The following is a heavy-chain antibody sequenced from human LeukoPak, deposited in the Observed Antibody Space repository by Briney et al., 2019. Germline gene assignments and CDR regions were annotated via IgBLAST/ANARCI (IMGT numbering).Heavy chain of an antibody. D-gene: IGHD1-1*01. Sequence: GGSLRLSCAASGFTFSSYAMSWVRQAPGKGLEWVSSINWNGGSTAYADSVKGRFTISRDNAKNSLYLQMNSLRAEDTALYYCAREVLIDSYFYYMDVWGKGTTVTVSS. CDR3: AREVLIDSYFYYMDV. CDR1: GFTFSSYA. V-gene: IGHV3-20*04. J-gene: IGHJ6*03. CDR2: INWNGGST.